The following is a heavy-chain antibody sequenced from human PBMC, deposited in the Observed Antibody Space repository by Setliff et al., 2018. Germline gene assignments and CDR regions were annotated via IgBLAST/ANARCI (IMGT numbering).Heavy chain of an antibody. CDR3: ARDGGEY. Sequence: GGSLRLSCAASGFTFSSYSMNWVRQAPGKGLEWVANIKQDGSEKYYVDSVKGRFTISRDNAKNSLYLQMNSLRGEDTAVYYCARDGGEYWGQGTLVTVSS. CDR1: GFTFSSYS. V-gene: IGHV3-7*01. J-gene: IGHJ4*02. D-gene: IGHD3-16*01. CDR2: IKQDGSEK.